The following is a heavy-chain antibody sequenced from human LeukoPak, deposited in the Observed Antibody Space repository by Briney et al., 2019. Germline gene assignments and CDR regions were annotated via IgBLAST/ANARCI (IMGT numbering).Heavy chain of an antibody. CDR3: ARRRWLQGGFDY. CDR1: GFTFSSYS. D-gene: IGHD5-24*01. J-gene: IGHJ4*02. V-gene: IGHV3-21*01. Sequence: PGGSLRLSCAASGFTFSSYSMNWVRQAPGKGLEWVSSISSSSSYIYYADSVKGRFTISRDNAKNSLYLQMNSLRAEDTAVYYCARRRWLQGGFDYWGQGTLVTVSS. CDR2: ISSSSSYI.